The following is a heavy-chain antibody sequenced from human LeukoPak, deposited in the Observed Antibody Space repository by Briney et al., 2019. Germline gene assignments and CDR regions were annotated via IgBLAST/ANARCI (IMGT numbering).Heavy chain of an antibody. CDR2: IYYSGST. D-gene: IGHD4-17*01. J-gene: IGHJ4*02. Sequence: PSQTLSLTCTVSGGSISSGGYYWSWIRQHPGKGLEWIGYIYYSGSTYYNPSLKSRVTISVDTSKNQFSLKLSSVTAADTAVYYCAGSAYGDFMYYFDYWGQGTLVTVSS. V-gene: IGHV4-31*03. CDR3: AGSAYGDFMYYFDY. CDR1: GGSISSGGYY.